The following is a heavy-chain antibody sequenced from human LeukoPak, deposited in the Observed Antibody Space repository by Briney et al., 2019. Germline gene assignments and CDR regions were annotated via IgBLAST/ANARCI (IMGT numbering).Heavy chain of an antibody. CDR2: IYYSGST. J-gene: IGHJ4*02. CDR3: ARQEYGVGATYFDY. V-gene: IGHV4-59*08. Sequence: SETLSLTCTVSGGSISSYYWSWIRQPPGKGLEWIGYIYYSGSTNYNPSLKSRVTISVDTSKNQFSLKLSSVTAADTAVYYCARQEYGVGATYFDYWGQGTLVTVSS. D-gene: IGHD1-26*01. CDR1: GGSISSYY.